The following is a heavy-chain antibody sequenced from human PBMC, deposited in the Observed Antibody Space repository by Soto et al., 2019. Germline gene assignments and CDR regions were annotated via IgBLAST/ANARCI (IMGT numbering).Heavy chain of an antibody. Sequence: GGSLRLSCAASGFTFSSYGMHWVRQAPGKGLEWVAVIWYDGSNKYYADSVKGRFTISRDNSKNTLYLQMNSLRAEDTAVYYCARESGALTVTRYNWFDPWGQGTLVTVSS. J-gene: IGHJ5*02. CDR1: GFTFSSYG. V-gene: IGHV3-33*01. CDR2: IWYDGSNK. CDR3: ARESGALTVTRYNWFDP. D-gene: IGHD4-4*01.